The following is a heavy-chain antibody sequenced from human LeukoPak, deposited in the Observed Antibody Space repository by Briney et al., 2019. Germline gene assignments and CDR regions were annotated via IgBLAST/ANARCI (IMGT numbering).Heavy chain of an antibody. J-gene: IGHJ4*02. CDR3: ARDLYRIVVVPHYFDY. V-gene: IGHV3-11*01. CDR1: GFTFSDYY. D-gene: IGHD3-22*01. CDR2: ISTSGSTI. Sequence: GGSLRLSCAASGFTFSDYYMSWIRQAPGKGLEWVSYISTSGSTIYYADSVKGRFTISRDNAKNSLYLQMNSLRAEDTAVYYCARDLYRIVVVPHYFDYWGQGTLVTVSS.